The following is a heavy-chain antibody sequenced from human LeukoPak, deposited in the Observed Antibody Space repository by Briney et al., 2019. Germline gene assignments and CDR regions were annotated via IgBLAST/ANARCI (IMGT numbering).Heavy chain of an antibody. V-gene: IGHV3-21*01. CDR2: ISSSSYI. J-gene: IGHJ4*02. CDR3: ARQGGYSSSWADY. CDR1: GFTFSSYS. Sequence: GGSLRLSCAASGFTFSSYSMNWVRQAPGKGLEWVSSISSSSYIYYADSVKGRFTISRDNAKNSLYLQMNSLRAEDTAVYYCARQGGYSSSWADYWGQGTLVTVSS. D-gene: IGHD6-13*01.